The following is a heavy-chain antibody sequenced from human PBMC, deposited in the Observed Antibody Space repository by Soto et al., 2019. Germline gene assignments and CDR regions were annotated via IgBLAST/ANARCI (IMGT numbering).Heavy chain of an antibody. CDR3: ARDFKDTAMVTYYYYGMDV. V-gene: IGHV3-30-3*01. Sequence: GGSLRLSCAASGFTFSSYAMHWVRQAPGKGLEWVAVISYDGSNKYYADSVKGRFTISRDNSKNTLYLQMNSLRAEDTAVYYCARDFKDTAMVTYYYYGMDVWGQGTTVTVSS. J-gene: IGHJ6*02. CDR2: ISYDGSNK. CDR1: GFTFSSYA. D-gene: IGHD5-18*01.